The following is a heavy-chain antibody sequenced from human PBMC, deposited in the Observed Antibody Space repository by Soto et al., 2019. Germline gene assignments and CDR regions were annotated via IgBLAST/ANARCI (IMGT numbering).Heavy chain of an antibody. J-gene: IGHJ3*02. CDR3: ARHLPLYDILTGYYKPDAFDI. Sequence: QLQLQESGPGLVKPSETLSLTCTVSGGSISSSSYYWGWIRQPPGKGLEWIGSIYYSGSTYYNPSLKSRVTISVDTSKNQFSLKLSSVTAADTAVYYCARHLPLYDILTGYYKPDAFDIWGQGTMVTVSS. CDR1: GGSISSSSYY. V-gene: IGHV4-39*01. CDR2: IYYSGST. D-gene: IGHD3-9*01.